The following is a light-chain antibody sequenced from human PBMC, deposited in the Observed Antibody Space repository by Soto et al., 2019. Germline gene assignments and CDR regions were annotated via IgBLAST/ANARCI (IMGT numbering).Light chain of an antibody. CDR3: ISYTSSSTWV. Sequence: QSALTQPASVSDSPGQSITISCTGTSSDVGGSNFVSWYQQHPGKPPKLIIYDVANRPSGVSDRFSGSRSGNTASLTISGLQAEDESDYYCISYTSSSTWVFGGGTKLTVL. J-gene: IGLJ3*02. V-gene: IGLV2-14*03. CDR2: DVA. CDR1: SSDVGGSNF.